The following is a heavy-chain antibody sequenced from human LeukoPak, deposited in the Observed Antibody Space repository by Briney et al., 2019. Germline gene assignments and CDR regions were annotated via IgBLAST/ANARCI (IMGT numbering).Heavy chain of an antibody. CDR2: IYYSGST. Sequence: SETLSLTCTVSGGSISSYCWSWIRQPPGKGLEWIGYIYYSGSTNYNPSLKSRVTISVDTSKNQFSLKLSSVTAADTAVYYCARTVTTERLNYYYYYMDVWGKGTTVTVSS. V-gene: IGHV4-59*01. CDR3: ARTVTTERLNYYYYYMDV. CDR1: GGSISSYC. J-gene: IGHJ6*03. D-gene: IGHD4-17*01.